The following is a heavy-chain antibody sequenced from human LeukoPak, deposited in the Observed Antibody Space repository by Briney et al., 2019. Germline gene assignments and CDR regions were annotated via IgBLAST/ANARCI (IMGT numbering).Heavy chain of an antibody. J-gene: IGHJ4*02. D-gene: IGHD3-22*01. V-gene: IGHV3-30-3*01. CDR1: RFIFSTYA. Sequence: GGSLRLSCAASRFIFSTYAMHWVRQAPGKGLERVAVISYDGGNKYFADSVKGRFTISRDNSKNTLYLQMNSQRADDTAVYYCARDAYDKNGYYRIFDSWGQGTLVTVSS. CDR2: ISYDGGNK. CDR3: ARDAYDKNGYYRIFDS.